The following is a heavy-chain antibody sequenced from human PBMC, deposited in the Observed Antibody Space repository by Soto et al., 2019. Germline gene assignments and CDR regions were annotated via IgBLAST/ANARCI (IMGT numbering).Heavy chain of an antibody. CDR2: IYYSGST. CDR1: GVSISSLY. CDR3: ASQTANYYGSGSYYLPFDY. V-gene: IGHV4-59*01. D-gene: IGHD3-10*01. Sequence: SETLSLTCTVSGVSISSLYWSWIRQPPGKGLEWIGNIYYSGSTNYNPSLKSRVAISVDTSKNQFSLKLSSVTAADTAVYYCASQTANYYGSGSYYLPFDYWGQGTLVTVSS. J-gene: IGHJ4*02.